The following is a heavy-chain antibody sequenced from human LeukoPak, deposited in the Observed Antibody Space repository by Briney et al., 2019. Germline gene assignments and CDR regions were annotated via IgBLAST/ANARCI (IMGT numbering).Heavy chain of an antibody. CDR2: ISWNSGSI. Sequence: GGSLRLSCAASGFTFDDYAMHWVRQAPGKGLEWVSGISWNSGSIGYADSVKGRFTISRDNAKNSLYLQMNSLRAEDTALYYCAKGSVVPAAITPYYFDYWGQGTLVTVSS. D-gene: IGHD2-2*01. CDR1: GFTFDDYA. V-gene: IGHV3-9*01. J-gene: IGHJ4*02. CDR3: AKGSVVPAAITPYYFDY.